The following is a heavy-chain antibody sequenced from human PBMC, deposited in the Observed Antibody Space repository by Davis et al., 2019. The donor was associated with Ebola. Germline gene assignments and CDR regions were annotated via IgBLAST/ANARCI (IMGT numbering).Heavy chain of an antibody. CDR2: IGTRNSTI. D-gene: IGHD5/OR15-5a*01. CDR3: ATVSTITGNAFDV. V-gene: IGHV3-11*01. CDR1: GFTFSDYY. J-gene: IGHJ3*01. Sequence: GESLKISCVASGFTFSDYYMTWIRQPPGKGLEWVSYIGTRNSTIYYADSVKGRFTISRDNAKNSLFLQMNSLRSEDTALYYCATVSTITGNAFDVWGRGTLVTVSS.